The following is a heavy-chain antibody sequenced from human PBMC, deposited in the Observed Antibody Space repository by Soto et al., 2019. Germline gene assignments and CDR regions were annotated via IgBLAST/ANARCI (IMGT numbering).Heavy chain of an antibody. D-gene: IGHD6-19*01. CDR1: GYTFTSYY. J-gene: IGHJ5*02. V-gene: IGHV1-46*01. CDR3: ARDRGGYSSGWPMYNWFDP. CDR2: INPSGGST. Sequence: GASVKVSCKASGYTFTSYYIHWVRQAPGQGLEWMGIINPSGGSTSYAQKFQGRVTMTRDTSTSTVYMELSSLRSEDTAVYYCARDRGGYSSGWPMYNWFDPWGQGTLVTV.